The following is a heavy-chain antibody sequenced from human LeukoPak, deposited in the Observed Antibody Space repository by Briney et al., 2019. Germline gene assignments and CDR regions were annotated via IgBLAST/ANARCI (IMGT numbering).Heavy chain of an antibody. CDR2: INSDGDST. CDR3: VKTPYSSTWYVGDS. J-gene: IGHJ4*02. CDR1: GFTFSSYA. Sequence: GGSLRLSCSASGFTFSSYAMHWVHQAAGEGLEYVSAINSDGDSTYYADSVKGRFTISRDNSKNTLYLQMSSLRPEDSAVYYCVKTPYSSTWYVGDSWGQGTLVTVSS. V-gene: IGHV3-64D*06. D-gene: IGHD2/OR15-2a*01.